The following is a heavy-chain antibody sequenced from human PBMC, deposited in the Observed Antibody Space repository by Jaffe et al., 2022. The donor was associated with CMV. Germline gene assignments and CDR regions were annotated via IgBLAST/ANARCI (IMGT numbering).Heavy chain of an antibody. V-gene: IGHV3-23*04. J-gene: IGHJ4*02. CDR2: ISGSGGST. Sequence: EVQLVESGGGLVQPGGSLRLSCAASGFTFSSYAMSWVRQAPGKGLEWVSAISGSGGSTYYADSVKGRFTISRDNSKNTLYLQMNSLRAEDTAVYYCANSVADLEGYSYGPYDYWGQGTLVTVSS. D-gene: IGHD5-18*01. CDR1: GFTFSSYA. CDR3: ANSVADLEGYSYGPYDY.